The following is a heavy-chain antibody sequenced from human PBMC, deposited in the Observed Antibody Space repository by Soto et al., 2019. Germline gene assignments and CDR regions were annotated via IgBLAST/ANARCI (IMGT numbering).Heavy chain of an antibody. CDR2: IYSGGST. CDR1: GFTVSSNY. CDR3: AKGGPDGFCSGATCYFDY. V-gene: IGHV3-66*01. Sequence: GGSLRLSCAASGFTVSSNYMSWVRQAPGKGLEWVSVIYSGGSTYYADSVKGRFTISRDNAKNTLYLQMNSLRAEDTAVYYCAKGGPDGFCSGATCYFDYWGQGTLVTVSS. D-gene: IGHD2-15*01. J-gene: IGHJ4*02.